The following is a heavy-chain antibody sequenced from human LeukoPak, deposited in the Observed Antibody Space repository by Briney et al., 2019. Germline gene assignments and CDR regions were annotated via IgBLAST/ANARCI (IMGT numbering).Heavy chain of an antibody. D-gene: IGHD2-15*01. Sequence: ASVNVSCKASGYTFTSYAMSWVRQAPGQGLEWMGWINTNTGNPTYAQGFTGRFVFSLDTSVSTAYLQISSLKAEDTAVYYCARGRYCSDGSCYLDYWGQGTLVTVSS. J-gene: IGHJ4*02. V-gene: IGHV7-4-1*02. CDR1: GYTFTSYA. CDR2: INTNTGNP. CDR3: ARGRYCSDGSCYLDY.